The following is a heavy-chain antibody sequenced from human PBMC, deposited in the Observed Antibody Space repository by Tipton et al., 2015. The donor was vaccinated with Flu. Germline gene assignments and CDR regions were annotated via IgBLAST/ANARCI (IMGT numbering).Heavy chain of an antibody. D-gene: IGHD3-16*01. CDR2: ILDSGSA. Sequence: TLSLTCAVNGGSFSGYYWSWIRQPPGKGLEWIGDILDSGSATYNPSLKSRVRISVDTSKNQVSLRLTSVTAADTAVYYCARVATGGIFDYWGQGTLVSVSS. J-gene: IGHJ4*02. V-gene: IGHV4-34*12. CDR3: ARVATGGIFDY. CDR1: GGSFSGYY.